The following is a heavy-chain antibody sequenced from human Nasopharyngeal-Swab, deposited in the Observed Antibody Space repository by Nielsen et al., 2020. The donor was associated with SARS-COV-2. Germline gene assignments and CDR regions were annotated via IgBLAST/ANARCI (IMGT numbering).Heavy chain of an antibody. D-gene: IGHD6-13*01. Sequence: GESLKISCAASGFTFGYYGMHWVRQAPGKGLEWVAVISYDGSKKYYVDSVKGRLTISRDNSKSTLYLQMNSLRAEDTAVYYCARDIGHSSGWYSYYSYGMDVWGQGTTVTVSS. CDR1: GFTFGYYG. CDR3: ARDIGHSSGWYSYYSYGMDV. CDR2: ISYDGSKK. V-gene: IGHV3-30*03. J-gene: IGHJ6*02.